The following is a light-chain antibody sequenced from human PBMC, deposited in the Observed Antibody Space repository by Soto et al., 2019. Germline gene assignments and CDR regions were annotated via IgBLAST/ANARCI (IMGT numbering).Light chain of an antibody. CDR3: QQRSNWPHT. CDR1: QSVSRY. V-gene: IGKV3-11*01. CDR2: DTS. J-gene: IGKJ2*01. Sequence: EIVLTQSPATLSLSPGERATLACRASQSVSRYLAWYQHKPGQAPRVLIYDTSNMATGIPARFSGSGSGTDFTLTISSLEPEDFAVYYCQQRSNWPHTFGPGTKLEIK.